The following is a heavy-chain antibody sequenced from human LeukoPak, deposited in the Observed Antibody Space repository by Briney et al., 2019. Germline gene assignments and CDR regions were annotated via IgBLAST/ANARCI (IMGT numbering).Heavy chain of an antibody. CDR3: ARDGFPGWLRSNWFDP. V-gene: IGHV4-39*07. Sequence: SETLSLTCTVSGGSISSSSYYWGWIRQPPGKGLEWIGSIYYSGSTYYNPSLKSRVTISVDTSKNQFSLKLSSVTAADTAVYYCARDGFPGWLRSNWFDPWGQGTLVTVSS. CDR1: GGSISSSSYY. J-gene: IGHJ5*02. D-gene: IGHD5-12*01. CDR2: IYYSGST.